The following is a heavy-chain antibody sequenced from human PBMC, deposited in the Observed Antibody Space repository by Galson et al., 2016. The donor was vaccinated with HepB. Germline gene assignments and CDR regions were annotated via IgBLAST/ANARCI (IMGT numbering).Heavy chain of an antibody. CDR1: SVSVSSGNSY. J-gene: IGHJ4*02. V-gene: IGHV4-61*01. CDR3: ARGDDFWSGLEH. CDR2: IYYGGGT. D-gene: IGHD3-3*01. Sequence: ETLSLTCTITSVSVSSGNSYWSWIRQAPGKGLEWIGYIYYGGGTNYNPSFKSRVSISEDTSKNQFSLNVNSVTATDTAVYYCARGDDFWSGLEHWGQGALVTVSS.